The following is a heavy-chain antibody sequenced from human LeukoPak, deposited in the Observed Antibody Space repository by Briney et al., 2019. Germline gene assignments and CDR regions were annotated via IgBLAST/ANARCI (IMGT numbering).Heavy chain of an antibody. CDR2: ISSSSSYI. CDR1: GFTFSSYS. V-gene: IGHV3-21*01. D-gene: IGHD3-16*02. J-gene: IGHJ5*02. Sequence: RPGGSLRLSCAGSGFTFSSYSMNWVRQAPGKGLEWVSSISSSSSYIYYADSVKGRFTISRDNAKNSLYLQMNSLRAEDTAVYYCAREGSRLGELSYNWFDPWGQGTLVTVSS. CDR3: AREGSRLGELSYNWFDP.